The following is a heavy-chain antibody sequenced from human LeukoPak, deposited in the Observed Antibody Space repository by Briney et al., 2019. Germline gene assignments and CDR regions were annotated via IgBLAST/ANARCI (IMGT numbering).Heavy chain of an antibody. CDR2: IYYSGGT. CDR1: GGSISSSNYY. D-gene: IGHD5-12*01. CDR3: ARVHASGYNIYNWFDP. J-gene: IGHJ5*02. V-gene: IGHV4-39*07. Sequence: SETPSLTCTVSGGSISSSNYYWGWVRQPPGKGLEWIGSIYYSGGTYYNPSLKSRVTISIDTSKDQFSLSLRSVTAADTAVYYCARVHASGYNIYNWFDPWGQGTLVTVSS.